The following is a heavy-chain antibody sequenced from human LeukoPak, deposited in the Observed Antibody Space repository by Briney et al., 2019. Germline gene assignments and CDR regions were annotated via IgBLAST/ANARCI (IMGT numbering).Heavy chain of an antibody. CDR1: GFTFGDYA. CDR3: TRVSLVAASVFFDY. V-gene: IGHV3-49*04. J-gene: IGHJ4*02. CDR2: MRSKAYGGTT. D-gene: IGHD2-15*01. Sequence: GGSLRLSCTSSGFTFGDYAMSWVRQAPGKGLEWVSFMRSKAYGGTTEYAASVKGRFTISRDDSKSIAYLQMNSLKTEDTAVYYCTRVSLVAASVFFDYWGQGSLVTVSS.